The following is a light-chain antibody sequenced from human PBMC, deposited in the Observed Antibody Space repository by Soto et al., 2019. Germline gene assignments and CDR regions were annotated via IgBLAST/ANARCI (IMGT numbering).Light chain of an antibody. V-gene: IGLV2-23*02. Sequence: QSVLTQPASVSGSPGQSITISCTGTISDVGTYNLVSWFQQHPGKAPKLMIFEVSEWPSGVSNRFSGSKSGNAASLTISGLQAEDEADYYCCSYAGGATYVFGTGTKVTVL. J-gene: IGLJ1*01. CDR3: CSYAGGATYV. CDR1: ISDVGTYNL. CDR2: EVS.